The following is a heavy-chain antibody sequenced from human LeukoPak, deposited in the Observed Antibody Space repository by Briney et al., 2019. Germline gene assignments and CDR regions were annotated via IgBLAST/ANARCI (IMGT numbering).Heavy chain of an antibody. CDR3: AKGRLIDCSSTSCYKQFDY. D-gene: IGHD2-2*02. Sequence: PGGSLRLSCAASGFTFDDYAMHWVRQAPGKGLEWVSGISWNSGSIGYADSVKGRFTISRDNAKNSLYLQMNSLRAEDMALYYCAKGRLIDCSSTSCYKQFDYWGQGTLVTVSS. CDR1: GFTFDDYA. V-gene: IGHV3-9*03. J-gene: IGHJ4*02. CDR2: ISWNSGSI.